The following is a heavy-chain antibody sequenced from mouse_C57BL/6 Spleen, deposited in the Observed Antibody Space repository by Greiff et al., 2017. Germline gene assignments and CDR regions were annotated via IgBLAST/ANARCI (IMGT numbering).Heavy chain of an antibody. CDR1: GYAFTNYL. CDR3: ARWGLGCLDY. J-gene: IGHJ2*01. Sequence: VQLQQSGAELVRPGTSVKVSCKASGYAFTNYLIEWVKQRPGQGLEWIGVINPGSGGTNYNEKFKGKATLTADKSSSTAYMQLSSLTSEDSAVYFCARWGLGCLDYWGQGTTLTVSS. V-gene: IGHV1-54*01. CDR2: INPGSGGT. D-gene: IGHD2-13*01.